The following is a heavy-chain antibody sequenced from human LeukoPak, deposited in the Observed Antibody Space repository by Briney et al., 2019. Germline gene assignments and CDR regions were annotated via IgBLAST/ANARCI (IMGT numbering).Heavy chain of an antibody. CDR1: GGSFSGYY. CDR3: ARDENGYVWGSFRA. CDR2: INHSGST. J-gene: IGHJ5*02. V-gene: IGHV4-34*01. D-gene: IGHD3-16*02. Sequence: TSETLSLTCAVYGGSFSGYYWSWIRQPPGKGLEWIGEINHSGSTNYNPSLNSRVTISRDTSKNHFSLELSSATAADTAVYYCARDENGYVWGSFRAWGQGTLVTVSS.